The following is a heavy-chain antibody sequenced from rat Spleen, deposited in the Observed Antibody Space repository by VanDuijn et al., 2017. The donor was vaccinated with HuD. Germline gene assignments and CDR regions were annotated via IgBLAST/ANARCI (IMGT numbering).Heavy chain of an antibody. J-gene: IGHJ3*01. CDR3: ARQDTSGYSNWFAY. Sequence: EVQLVESGGGLVQPGRSLKLSCAASGFTFSDYYMAWVRQAPTKGLEWVATISYDGSNTFYRDSVKGRFTVSRDNSKSTLYLQVDSLRSEDTATYYCARQDTSGYSNWFAYWGQGTLVTVSS. CDR2: ISYDGSNT. D-gene: IGHD4-3*01. V-gene: IGHV5-29*01. CDR1: GFTFSDYY.